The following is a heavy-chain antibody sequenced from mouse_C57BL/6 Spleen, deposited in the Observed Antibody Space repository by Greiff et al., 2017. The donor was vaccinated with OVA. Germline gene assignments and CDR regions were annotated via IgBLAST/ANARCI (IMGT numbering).Heavy chain of an antibody. V-gene: IGHV1-53*01. CDR2: INPSNGGT. D-gene: IGHD2-2*01. CDR1: GYTFTSYW. Sequence: QVQLQQSGTELVKPGASVKLSCKASGYTFTSYWMHWVKQRPGQGLEWIGNINPSNGGTNYNQKFKSKATLTVDKSSSTAYMPLSSLSSEVTTVSSCASWVYYGSRYFDVWGTGTTVTVSA. CDR3: ASWVYYGSRYFDV. J-gene: IGHJ1*03.